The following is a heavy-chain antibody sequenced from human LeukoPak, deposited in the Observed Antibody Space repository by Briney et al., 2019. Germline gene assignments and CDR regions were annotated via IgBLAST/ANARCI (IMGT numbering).Heavy chain of an antibody. V-gene: IGHV3-7*01. CDR2: IKQDGSEK. J-gene: IGHJ4*02. CDR3: SREDYFGSGSPAF. CDR1: GFTFSTYW. D-gene: IGHD3-10*01. Sequence: PGGSLRLSCAASGFTFSTYWMSWVRQAPGKGLEWVANIKQDGSEKRYVDSVKGRFTISRDNTTNSLFLQMDSLRAEDTAFYYCSREDYFGSGSPAFWGQGTLVTVSS.